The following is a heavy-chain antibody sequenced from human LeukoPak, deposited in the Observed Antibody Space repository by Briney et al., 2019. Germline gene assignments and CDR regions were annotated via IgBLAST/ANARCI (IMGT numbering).Heavy chain of an antibody. V-gene: IGHV5-51*01. Sequence: GAALKISYKGAGSSFTSYWIGWVRAMPGKGVERMGIIYPGDSDSRYSTSFEGEVTISADKSSSTAYPQWSILKASDTAMYYCARLSYSSSWYGWFDAWGQGTLVTVS. J-gene: IGHJ5*02. CDR3: ARLSYSSSWYGWFDA. CDR2: IYPGDSDS. CDR1: GSSFTSYW. D-gene: IGHD6-13*01.